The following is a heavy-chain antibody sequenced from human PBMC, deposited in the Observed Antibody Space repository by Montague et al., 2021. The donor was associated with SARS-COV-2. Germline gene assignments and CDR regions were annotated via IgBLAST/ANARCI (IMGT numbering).Heavy chain of an antibody. J-gene: IGHJ3*02. CDR3: ARAATITMIVVVIDAFDI. Sequence: TLSLTCTVSGGSISSGGYYWSWIRQHPGKGLEWIGYIYYSGSTYYNPSLKSRVTISVDTSKNQFSLKLSSVTAAGTAVYYCARAATITMIVVVIDAFDIWGQGQWSPSLQ. CDR2: IYYSGST. D-gene: IGHD3-22*01. V-gene: IGHV4-31*03. CDR1: GGSISSGGYY.